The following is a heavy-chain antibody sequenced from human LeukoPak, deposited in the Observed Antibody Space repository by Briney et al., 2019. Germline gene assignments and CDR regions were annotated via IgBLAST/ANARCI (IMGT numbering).Heavy chain of an antibody. CDR1: GGSISSSSYY. Sequence: ASETLSLTCTVSGGSISSSSYYWGWIRQPPGKVLEWIGSIYYSGSTYYNPSLKSRVTISVDTSKKQFSLKLSSVTAADTAVYYCARGVDYYGVWGQGTLVTVSS. CDR3: ARGVDYYGV. V-gene: IGHV4-39*07. D-gene: IGHD3-10*01. CDR2: IYYSGST. J-gene: IGHJ4*02.